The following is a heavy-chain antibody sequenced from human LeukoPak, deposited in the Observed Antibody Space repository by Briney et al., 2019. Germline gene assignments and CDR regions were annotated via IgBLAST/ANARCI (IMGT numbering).Heavy chain of an antibody. CDR2: IYDSEST. D-gene: IGHD2-2*01. Sequence: PSETLSLTCTVSGGSISSSSYYWGWIRQPPGKGLEWIGYIYDSESTNYNPSLKSRVTISVDTSKNQFSLKLSSVTAADAAVYYCARVVGYCSSTTCSPSYYGLDVWGQGTTVTVSS. CDR3: ARVVGYCSSTTCSPSYYGLDV. J-gene: IGHJ6*02. CDR1: GGSISSSSYY. V-gene: IGHV4-61*05.